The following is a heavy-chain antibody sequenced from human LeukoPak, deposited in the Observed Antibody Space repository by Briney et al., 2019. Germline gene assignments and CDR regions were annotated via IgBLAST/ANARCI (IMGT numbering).Heavy chain of an antibody. Sequence: GASVKVSCKASGYTFTSYGISWVRQAPGQGLEWMGWISAYNGNTNYAQKLQGRVTMTTDTSTSTAHMELSSLRSEDTAVYYCATMGSRDKYTYFDYWGQGTLVTVSS. V-gene: IGHV1-18*01. J-gene: IGHJ4*02. CDR3: ATMGSRDKYTYFDY. CDR1: GYTFTSYG. D-gene: IGHD2-2*02. CDR2: ISAYNGNT.